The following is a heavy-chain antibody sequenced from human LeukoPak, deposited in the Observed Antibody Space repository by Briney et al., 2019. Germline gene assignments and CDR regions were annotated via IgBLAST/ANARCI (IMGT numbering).Heavy chain of an antibody. Sequence: ASVKVSCKASGGTFSSYAISWVRQAPGQGLEWMGVIIPIFGTANYAQKFQGRVTITADESTSTAYMELSSLRSEDTAVYYCARAPEEGGTLQGFEYFQHWGQGTLVTVSS. D-gene: IGHD1-1*01. V-gene: IGHV1-69*13. CDR1: GGTFSSYA. CDR3: ARAPEEGGTLQGFEYFQH. J-gene: IGHJ1*01. CDR2: IIPIFGTA.